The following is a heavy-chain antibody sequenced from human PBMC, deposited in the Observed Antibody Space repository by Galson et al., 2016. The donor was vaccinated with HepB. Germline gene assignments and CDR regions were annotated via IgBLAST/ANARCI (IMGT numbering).Heavy chain of an antibody. CDR1: GGSISSHY. CDR2: IYSSGTT. Sequence: SETLSLTCTVSGGSISSHYWSWIRQPPGKGLEWIGYIYSSGTTKYNPSLQSRVTISVDTSNNQFTLNLRSLIAADTAVYYCARDQNWNEGGFDYWGQGTLGTVSS. V-gene: IGHV4-59*11. D-gene: IGHD1-1*01. CDR3: ARDQNWNEGGFDY. J-gene: IGHJ4*02.